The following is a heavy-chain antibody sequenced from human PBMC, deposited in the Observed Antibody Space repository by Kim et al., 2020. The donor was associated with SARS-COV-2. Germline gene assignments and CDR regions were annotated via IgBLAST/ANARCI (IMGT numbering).Heavy chain of an antibody. J-gene: IGHJ6*02. V-gene: IGHV1-69*13. D-gene: IGHD3-10*01. CDR1: GGTFSSYA. CDR3: ARVRHYGSGSPYYYYGMDV. Sequence: SVKVSCKASGGTFSSYAISWVRQAPGQGLEWMGGIIPIFGTANYAQKFQGRVTITADESTSTAYMELSSLRSEDTAVYYCARVRHYGSGSPYYYYGMDVWGQGTTVTVSS. CDR2: IIPIFGTA.